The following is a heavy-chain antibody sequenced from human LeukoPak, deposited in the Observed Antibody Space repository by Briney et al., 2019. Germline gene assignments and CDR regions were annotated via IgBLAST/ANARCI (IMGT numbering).Heavy chain of an antibody. CDR2: IKQDGSEK. CDR1: GFTLSTYW. Sequence: GGSLRLSCAASGFTLSTYWMNWVRQAPGKGLEWVATIKQDGSEKYYVDSVKGRFTISRDNAKNSLYLQMNSLRAEDTAVYYCTRKWEYYFDYWGQGTLVTVSS. D-gene: IGHD1-26*01. V-gene: IGHV3-7*01. J-gene: IGHJ4*02. CDR3: TRKWEYYFDY.